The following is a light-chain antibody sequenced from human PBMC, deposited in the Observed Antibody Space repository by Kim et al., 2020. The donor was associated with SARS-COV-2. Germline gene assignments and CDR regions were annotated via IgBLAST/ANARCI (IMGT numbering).Light chain of an antibody. CDR2: DVN. Sequence: QSALTQPASVSGSPGQSITISCTGTSSDVGSYNYVSWYQQHPGKVPKLMIYDVNKRPSGVSNRFSGSKSGNTASLTISGLQAEDEADYYCSSYTSSKTLVFGGGTQLTVL. J-gene: IGLJ3*02. V-gene: IGLV2-14*03. CDR1: SSDVGSYNY. CDR3: SSYTSSKTLV.